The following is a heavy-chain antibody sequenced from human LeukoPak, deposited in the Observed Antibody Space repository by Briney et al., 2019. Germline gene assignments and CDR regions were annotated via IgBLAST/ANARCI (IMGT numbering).Heavy chain of an antibody. CDR1: GYTFTSYG. Sequence: GASVKVSFKASGYTFTSYGISWVRQAPGQGLEWMGWISAYNGNTNYSQKLQGRVTMTTDTSTSTAYMELRSLRSDDTAVYYCARSGAGSELDPYGGGYWGQGTLVTVSS. CDR3: ARSGAGSELDPYGGGY. D-gene: IGHD4-23*01. V-gene: IGHV1-18*01. CDR2: ISAYNGNT. J-gene: IGHJ4*02.